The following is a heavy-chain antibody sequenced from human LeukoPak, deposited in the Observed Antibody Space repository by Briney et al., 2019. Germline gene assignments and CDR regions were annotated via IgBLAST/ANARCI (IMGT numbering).Heavy chain of an antibody. CDR3: ARDLRGYSNYYYFDY. CDR2: INPSGGST. CDR1: GYTFTSYY. J-gene: IGHJ4*02. Sequence: GASVKVSCKASGYTFTSYYMHWVRQAPGQGLEWMGIINPSGGSTSYAQKFQGRVTMTRDTSTSTVYMELSSLRSEDTGVYYCARDLRGYSNYYYFDYWGQGTLVTVSS. D-gene: IGHD4-11*01. V-gene: IGHV1-46*01.